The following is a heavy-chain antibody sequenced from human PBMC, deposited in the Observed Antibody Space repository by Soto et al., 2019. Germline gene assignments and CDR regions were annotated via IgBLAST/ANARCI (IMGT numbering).Heavy chain of an antibody. V-gene: IGHV1-18*01. Sequence: VQLVQSGAEVKKPGASVKVSCKASGYTFSNFGISWVRLAPGQGLEWMGWITAYNGNTHYAQNFKGRVTMTTDTSTSTAAMDLRSLRSDDTAIYYCARFGRGFSSAFDFDYWGQGTLVTVSS. CDR2: ITAYNGNT. J-gene: IGHJ4*02. CDR1: GYTFSNFG. CDR3: ARFGRGFSSAFDFDY. D-gene: IGHD5-18*01.